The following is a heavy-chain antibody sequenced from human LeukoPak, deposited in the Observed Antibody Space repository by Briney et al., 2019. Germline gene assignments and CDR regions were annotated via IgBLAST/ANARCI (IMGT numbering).Heavy chain of an antibody. CDR3: ARPSTIFGVLVH. D-gene: IGHD3-3*01. CDR1: GYSISSGYY. J-gene: IGHJ4*02. CDR2: IYHTGST. Sequence: SETLSLTCAVSGYSISSGYYWGWIRQPPGKGLEWIGSIYHTGSTYYNSSLKSRVTISLDTSKNQFSLRLSSVTAADTAVYYCARPSTIFGVLVHWGQGTLVTVSS. V-gene: IGHV4-38-2*01.